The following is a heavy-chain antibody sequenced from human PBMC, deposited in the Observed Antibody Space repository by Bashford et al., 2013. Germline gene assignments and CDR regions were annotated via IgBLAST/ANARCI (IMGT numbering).Heavy chain of an antibody. J-gene: IGHJ6*02. D-gene: IGHD3-16*01. Sequence: ASVKVSCKASGYTFTGYYMHWVRLAPGQGPEWMGWISSYNDKTNSTQKFHDRLTMTKDTSTNTVYMELRSLTSDDTAVYYCARTIYSYYGMDVWGQGSTVTVSS. V-gene: IGHV1-18*04. CDR2: ISSYNDKT. CDR1: GYTFTGYY. CDR3: ARTIYSYYGMDV.